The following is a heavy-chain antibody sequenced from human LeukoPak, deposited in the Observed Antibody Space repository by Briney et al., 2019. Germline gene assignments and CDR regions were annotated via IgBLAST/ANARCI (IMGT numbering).Heavy chain of an antibody. J-gene: IGHJ5*02. CDR3: ARDGHNYGTDR. V-gene: IGHV3-74*03. D-gene: IGHD5-18*01. Sequence: GGSLRLSCAVSGFTFRSYGMHWVRQIPGKELVRVSHINTDGSRTLYADSVKGRFTISRDNAMNTVDLQMNSLRAEDTALYYCARDGHNYGTDRWGQGTLVTVSS. CDR1: GFTFRSYG. CDR2: INTDGSRT.